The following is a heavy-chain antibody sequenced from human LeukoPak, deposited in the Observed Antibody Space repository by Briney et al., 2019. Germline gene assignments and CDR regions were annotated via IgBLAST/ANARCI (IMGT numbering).Heavy chain of an antibody. CDR2: IYYTGST. V-gene: IGHV4-30-4*08. J-gene: IGHJ4*02. Sequence: PSETLSLTCTVSGGSISSGGYYWSWIRQPPGKSLEWIGYIYYTGSTYYNPSLKSRVSMSVDTSKNQFSLKLSSVTAADTAVYYCARGPILSPHFDYWGQGTLVTVSS. CDR1: GGSISSGGYY. CDR3: ARGPILSPHFDY.